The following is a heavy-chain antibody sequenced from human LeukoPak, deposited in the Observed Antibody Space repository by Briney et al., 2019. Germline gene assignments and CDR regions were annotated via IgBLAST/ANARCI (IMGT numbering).Heavy chain of an antibody. V-gene: IGHV1-69*04. CDR1: GGTFSSYA. CDR3: ARGRWDDSSGYYFDY. J-gene: IGHJ4*02. Sequence: SVKVSCKASGGTFSSYAISWVRQDPGQGLEWMGRIIPILGIANYAQKFQGRVTITADKSTSTAYMELSSLRSEDTAVYYCARGRWDDSSGYYFDYWGQGTLVTVSS. D-gene: IGHD3-22*01. CDR2: IIPILGIA.